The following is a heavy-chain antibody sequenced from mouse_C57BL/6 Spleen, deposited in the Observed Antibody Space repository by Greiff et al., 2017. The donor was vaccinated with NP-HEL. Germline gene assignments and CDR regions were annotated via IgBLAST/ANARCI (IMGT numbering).Heavy chain of an antibody. D-gene: IGHD1-1*01. V-gene: IGHV1-50*01. CDR1: GYTFTSYW. J-gene: IGHJ1*03. CDR2: IDPSDSYT. Sequence: QVQLQQPGAELVKPGASVKLSCKASGYTFTSYWMQWVKQRPGQGLEWIGEIDPSDSYTNYNQKFKGKATLTVDTSSSTAYMQLSSLTSEDSAVYYCAPIGVVGSYWYFDVWGTGTTVTVSS. CDR3: APIGVVGSYWYFDV.